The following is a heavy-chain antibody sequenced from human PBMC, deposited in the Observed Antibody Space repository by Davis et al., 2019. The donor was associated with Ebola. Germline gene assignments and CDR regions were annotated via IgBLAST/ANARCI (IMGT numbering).Heavy chain of an antibody. Sequence: ASVKVSCKASGYTLVSYYAHWVRQAPGQGLEWMGIINPSGGTTTYAQKFQGRVTMTRDTSTNTLYMELSSLTSGDTAVYYCAIYASPQRARLYYYYGMDVWGQGTTVTVSS. V-gene: IGHV1-46*01. CDR3: AIYASPQRARLYYYYGMDV. D-gene: IGHD5/OR15-5a*01. J-gene: IGHJ6*02. CDR1: GYTLVSYY. CDR2: INPSGGTT.